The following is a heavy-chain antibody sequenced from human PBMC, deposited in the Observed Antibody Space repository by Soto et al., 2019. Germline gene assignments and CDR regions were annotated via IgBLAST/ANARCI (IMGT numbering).Heavy chain of an antibody. CDR1: GGTFSSYT. CDR3: ASGYSYGYSGY. CDR2: IIPILGIA. Sequence: QVQLVQSGAEVKKPGSSVKVSCKASGGTFSSYTISWVRQAPGQGLEWMGRIIPILGIANYAQKFQGRVTITADKSTSTTYMELSSLRSEDTAVYYCASGYSYGYSGYWGQGTLVTVSS. J-gene: IGHJ4*02. D-gene: IGHD5-18*01. V-gene: IGHV1-69*02.